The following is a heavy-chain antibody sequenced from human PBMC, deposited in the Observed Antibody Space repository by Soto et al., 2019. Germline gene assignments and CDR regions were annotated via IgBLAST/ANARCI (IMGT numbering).Heavy chain of an antibody. V-gene: IGHV4-39*01. Sequence: SETLSLTCSVSGGSISSSSYFWGWIRQPPGKGLEWIGSIYYSGSTYYNPSLKSRVTVSVDTSKNQFSLKLSSVTAADTAVYYCARQHSSFWFGPWGQVSVVSVSS. CDR2: IYYSGST. J-gene: IGHJ5*02. CDR3: ARQHSSFWFGP. D-gene: IGHD2-15*01. CDR1: GGSISSSSYF.